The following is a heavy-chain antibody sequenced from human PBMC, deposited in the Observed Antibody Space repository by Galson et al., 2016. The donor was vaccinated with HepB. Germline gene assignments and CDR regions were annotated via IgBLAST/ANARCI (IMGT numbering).Heavy chain of an antibody. CDR2: INGGGSET. J-gene: IGHJ4*02. CDR1: GFTFTSYW. V-gene: IGHV3-7*03. Sequence: SLRLSCAASGFTFTSYWMTWVRQAPGKGLEWVANINGGGSETYYVDSLKGRFTMSRDNAKNSVYLQMNSLRAEDSAVYHCARIVPDPLNSWYQLFWDWGQGTLVTVSS. D-gene: IGHD1-14*01. CDR3: ARIVPDPLNSWYQLFWD.